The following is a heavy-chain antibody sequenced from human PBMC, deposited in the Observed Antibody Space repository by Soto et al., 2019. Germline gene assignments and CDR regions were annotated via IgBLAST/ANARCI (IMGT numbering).Heavy chain of an antibody. CDR3: ARDVVLCDSGRSYGVPLDV. V-gene: IGHV3-66*01. CDR1: GFTVSSKY. CDR2: IQSAGPT. Sequence: EVQLVESGGGLVQPGGSLRLSCAASGFTVSSKYMSWVRQAPGKGLEWVSLIQSAGPTYYADSVKGRFTISRDTSENTVDLQIDSLRAGDTALSYRARDVVLCDSGRSYGVPLDVWGKGPRVTVSS. D-gene: IGHD1-26*01. J-gene: IGHJ6*04.